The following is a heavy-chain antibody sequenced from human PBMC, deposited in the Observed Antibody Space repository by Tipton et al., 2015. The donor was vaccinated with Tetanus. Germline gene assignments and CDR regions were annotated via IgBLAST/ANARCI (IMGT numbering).Heavy chain of an antibody. J-gene: IGHJ6*02. CDR2: IYYTGST. Sequence: TLSLTCTVSGGSMNSYYWSWIRQPPGKELEWIGYIYYTGSTNYNPSLKSGVTISLDTSKNQFSLKLTSVSAADTAVYYCARLTWHSMDVVDFYYFGMDVWGQGSKVTVSS. V-gene: IGHV4-59*01. CDR3: ARLTWHSMDVVDFYYFGMDV. CDR1: GGSMNSYY. D-gene: IGHD2-21*01.